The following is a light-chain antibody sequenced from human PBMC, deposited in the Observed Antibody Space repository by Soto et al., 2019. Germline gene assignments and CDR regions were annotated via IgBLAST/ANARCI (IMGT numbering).Light chain of an antibody. CDR2: GNS. V-gene: IGLV1-40*01. CDR1: RSNIGAGYH. J-gene: IGLJ3*02. CDR3: QSYDSSLSGSV. Sequence: QPVLTQPPSVSGAPGQRVTISCTGSRSNIGAGYHVHWYQQLPGTAPKLLIYGNSNRPSGVPDRFSGSKSGTSASLAITGLQAEGEADYYCQSYDSSLSGSVFGGGTKLTVL.